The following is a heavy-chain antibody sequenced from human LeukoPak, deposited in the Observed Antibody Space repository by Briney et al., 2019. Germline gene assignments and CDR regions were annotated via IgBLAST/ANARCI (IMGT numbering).Heavy chain of an antibody. Sequence: PGGSLRLSCAASGITFSSYEMNWVRQAPGKGLEWVSYISTSGSPIYYGNSVKGRFTISRDNAKNSLYLQMNSLRAEDTALYYCARRGFYDTSGYLFDHWGQGTLVTVSS. V-gene: IGHV3-48*03. CDR1: GITFSSYE. CDR3: ARRGFYDTSGYLFDH. CDR2: ISTSGSPI. J-gene: IGHJ4*02. D-gene: IGHD3-22*01.